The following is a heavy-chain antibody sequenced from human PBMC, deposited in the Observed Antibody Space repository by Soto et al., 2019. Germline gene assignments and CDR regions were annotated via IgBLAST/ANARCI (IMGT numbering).Heavy chain of an antibody. CDR3: ARGDYHDTSGPFSDAFDV. Sequence: GGSLRLSCAASGFTFSSYGMHWVRQAPGKGLEWVAVISYDGSNKYYADSVKGRFTISRDNSKNTLYLQMNSLRAEDTAVYYCARGDYHDTSGPFSDAFDVWGPGTMVTVSS. V-gene: IGHV3-30*03. J-gene: IGHJ3*01. D-gene: IGHD3-22*01. CDR1: GFTFSSYG. CDR2: ISYDGSNK.